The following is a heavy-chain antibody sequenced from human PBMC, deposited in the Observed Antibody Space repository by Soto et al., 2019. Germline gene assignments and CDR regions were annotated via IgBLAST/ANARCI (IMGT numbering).Heavy chain of an antibody. CDR3: ARPLRYFDWPADI. Sequence: GGSLRLSCAASGFTFSSYSMNWVRQAPGKGLEWVSSISSSSSYIYYADSVKGRFTISRDNAKNSLYLQMNSPRAEDTAVYYCARPLRYFDWPADIWGQGTMVTVSS. D-gene: IGHD3-9*01. J-gene: IGHJ3*02. V-gene: IGHV3-21*01. CDR1: GFTFSSYS. CDR2: ISSSSSYI.